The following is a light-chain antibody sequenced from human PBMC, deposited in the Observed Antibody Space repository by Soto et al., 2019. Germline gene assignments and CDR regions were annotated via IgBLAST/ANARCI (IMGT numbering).Light chain of an antibody. CDR3: QQHGRSQT. Sequence: EIALTQSPGPLSLSPRERATLSFRASQSVSSTFLAWYQQKPGQAARLLSYDASSRATGIPDRFSGSGSGTDFTLTISRLEPEDCSVYYCQQHGRSQTFGGWTQVEIK. J-gene: IGKJ4*01. CDR1: QSVSSTF. V-gene: IGKV3-20*01. CDR2: DAS.